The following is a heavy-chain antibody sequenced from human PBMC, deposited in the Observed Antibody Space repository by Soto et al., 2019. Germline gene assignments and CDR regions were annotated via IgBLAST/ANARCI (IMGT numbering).Heavy chain of an antibody. V-gene: IGHV1-69*01. CDR1: GGTFSSYA. J-gene: IGHJ5*02. CDR2: ISPIFVTA. D-gene: IGHD6-13*01. CDR3: ASETSTHAAAGCLAPFLNWFDP. Sequence: QVQLVQSGAEVKKPGSSVKVSCKASGGTFSSYAISWVRQAPGQGLEWMGGISPIFVTANYAQKFKGRVTITADESTSTAYMEPSSLISEDTAVYYGASETSTHAAAGCLAPFLNWFDPWGQGTMVTVSS.